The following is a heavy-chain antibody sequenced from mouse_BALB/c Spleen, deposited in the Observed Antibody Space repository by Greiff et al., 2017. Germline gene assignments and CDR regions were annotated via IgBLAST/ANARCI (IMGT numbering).Heavy chain of an antibody. D-gene: IGHD1-1*01. V-gene: IGHV1-18*01. CDR2: INPNNGGT. Sequence: VQLQQSGPELVKPGASVKISCKTSGYTFTEYTMHWVKQSHGKSLEWIGGINPNNGGTSYNQKFKGKATLTVDKSSSTAYMELRSLTSEDSAVYYCASPDYYGSSYGYFDYWGQGTTLTVSS. CDR1: GYTFTEYT. CDR3: ASPDYYGSSYGYFDY. J-gene: IGHJ2*01.